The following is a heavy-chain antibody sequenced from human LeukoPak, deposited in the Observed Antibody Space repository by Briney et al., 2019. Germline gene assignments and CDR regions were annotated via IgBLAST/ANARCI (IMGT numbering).Heavy chain of an antibody. V-gene: IGHV1-69*05. CDR1: GGTFSSYA. J-gene: IGHJ6*03. CDR2: IIPIFGTA. D-gene: IGHD5-18*01. Sequence: SVKVSCKASGGTFSSYAISWVRQAPGQGLEWMGGIIPIFGTANYAQKFQGRVTITTDESTSTAYMELSSLRSEDTAVYYCARGGTDTAMVARVHYYYYMDVWGKGTTVIVSS. CDR3: ARGGTDTAMVARVHYYYYMDV.